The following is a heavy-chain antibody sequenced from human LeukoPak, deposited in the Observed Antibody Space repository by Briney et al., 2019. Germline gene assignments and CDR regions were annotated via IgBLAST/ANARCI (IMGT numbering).Heavy chain of an antibody. CDR1: GFTLSEHA. D-gene: IGHD3-10*01. J-gene: IGHJ6*02. CDR3: AKGLWFGEIDYYYYYGMDV. V-gene: IGHV3-9*01. CDR2: ISWNSGSI. Sequence: GGSLRLSCAVSGFTLSEHAMSWVRQAPGEGLEWVSGISWNSGSIGYADSVKGRFTISRDNAKNSLYLQMNSLRAEDTALYYCAKGLWFGEIDYYYYYGMDVWGQGTTVTVSS.